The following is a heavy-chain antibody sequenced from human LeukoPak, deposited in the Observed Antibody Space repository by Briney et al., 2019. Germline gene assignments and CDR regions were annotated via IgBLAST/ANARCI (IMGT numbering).Heavy chain of an antibody. J-gene: IGHJ4*02. CDR2: IYPGDSDT. V-gene: IGHV5-51*01. CDR3: ARYRTDIVVVPAAIRNAYFDY. D-gene: IGHD2-2*02. CDR1: GYSFTSYW. Sequence: GEPLKISSKGSGYSFTSYWIGWVRQMPGKGLGWMGIIYPGDSDTRYSPSFQGQVTISADKSISTAYLQWSSLKASDTAMYYCARYRTDIVVVPAAIRNAYFDYWGQGTLVTVSS.